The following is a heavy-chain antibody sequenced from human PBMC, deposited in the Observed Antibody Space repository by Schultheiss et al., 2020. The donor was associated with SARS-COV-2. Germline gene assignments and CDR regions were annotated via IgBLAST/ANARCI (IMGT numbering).Heavy chain of an antibody. CDR2: ISYDGSNK. CDR1: GFTFSSYG. J-gene: IGHJ4*02. Sequence: GGSLRLSCAASGFTFSSYGMHWVRRAPGKGLEWVAVISYDGSNKYYADSVKGRFTISRDNSKNTLYLQMNSLRAEDTAVYYCAKASSGSYYFLVDYFDYWGQGTLVTVSS. V-gene: IGHV3-30*18. CDR3: AKASSGSYYFLVDYFDY. D-gene: IGHD1-26*01.